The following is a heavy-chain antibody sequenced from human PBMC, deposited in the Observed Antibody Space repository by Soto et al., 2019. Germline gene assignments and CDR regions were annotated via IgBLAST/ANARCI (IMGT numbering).Heavy chain of an antibody. CDR2: ISSSSSYI. CDR1: GFTFSSYS. Sequence: SGGSLRLSCAASGFTFSSYSMNWVRQAPGKGLEWVSSISSSSSYIYYADSVKGRFTISRDNAKNSLYLQMNSLRAEDTAVYYCARETAAAGCFDYWGQGTLVTVSS. V-gene: IGHV3-21*01. CDR3: ARETAAAGCFDY. D-gene: IGHD6-13*01. J-gene: IGHJ4*02.